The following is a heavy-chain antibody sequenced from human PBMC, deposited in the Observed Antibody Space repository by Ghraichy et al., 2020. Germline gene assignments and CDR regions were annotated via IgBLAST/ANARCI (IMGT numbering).Heavy chain of an antibody. V-gene: IGHV3-48*02. CDR2: ITSSSRSI. D-gene: IGHD4-23*01. CDR3: ARASRVVRFYYYDGMDV. Sequence: GSLRLSCVGSGFTFSSYNMNWVRQSPGKGLEWVSYITSSSRSIFYADSVKGRFTISRDNGKNSLSLQMNSLRDEDTAIYYCARASRVVRFYYYDGMDVWGQGTTVTVSS. CDR1: GFTFSSYN. J-gene: IGHJ6*02.